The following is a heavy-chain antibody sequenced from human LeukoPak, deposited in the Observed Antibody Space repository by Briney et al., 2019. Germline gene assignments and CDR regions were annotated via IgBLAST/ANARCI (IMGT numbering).Heavy chain of an antibody. V-gene: IGHV1-18*01. CDR2: ISVYNGNT. J-gene: IGHJ3*02. Sequence: GASVKVSCKASGYPFSSYGISWVRQAPGQGLEWMGWISVYNGNTNSVQTLQGRVTMTTDTSTTTAYMELRSLRSDDTAVYYCARGQGQYYDFWSGYYDDAFDIWGQGTMVTVSS. D-gene: IGHD3-3*01. CDR3: ARGQGQYYDFWSGYYDDAFDI. CDR1: GYPFSSYG.